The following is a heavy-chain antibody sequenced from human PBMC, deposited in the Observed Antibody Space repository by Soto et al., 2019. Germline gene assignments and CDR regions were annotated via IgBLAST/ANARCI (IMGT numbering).Heavy chain of an antibody. V-gene: IGHV3-30-3*01. D-gene: IGHD6-13*01. CDR3: ARGPRTAATGY. Sequence: GGSLRLSCAASGFTFSSYAMHWVRQAPGKGLEWVAVISYDGSNKYYADSVKGRFTISRDNSKNTLYLQMNSLRAEDTAVYYCARGPRTAATGYWGQGTLVTVS. J-gene: IGHJ4*02. CDR1: GFTFSSYA. CDR2: ISYDGSNK.